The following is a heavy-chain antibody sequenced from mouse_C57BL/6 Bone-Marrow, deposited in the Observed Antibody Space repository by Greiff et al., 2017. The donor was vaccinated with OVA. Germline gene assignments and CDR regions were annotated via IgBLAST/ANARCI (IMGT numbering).Heavy chain of an antibody. J-gene: IGHJ4*01. Sequence: QVQLQQPGAELVKPGASVKMSCKASGYTFTSSWIPWVKQRPGQGLEWIGGIYPGSGSTKYNEKFKSKATLTVDTSSSTASMQLRSLTSEDSAVDCGTRWHYYGSSYAIDYWGREASVTVAS. CDR2: IYPGSGST. CDR3: TRWHYYGSSYAIDY. V-gene: IGHV1-55*01. CDR1: GYTFTSSW. D-gene: IGHD1-1*01.